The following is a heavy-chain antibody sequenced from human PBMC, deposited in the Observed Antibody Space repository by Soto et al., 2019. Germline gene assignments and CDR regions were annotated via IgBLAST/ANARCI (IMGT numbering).Heavy chain of an antibody. CDR2: IYWDDDE. J-gene: IGHJ6*02. CDR3: VRNWRYYGGDYYYGMDA. CDR1: GFSLNTGGVG. Sequence: ITLKESGPTLVKPTQTLTLTCTFSGFSLNTGGVGVGWVRQPRGKAMEWLALIYWDDDERYRPPLRSRLNITKDTINNQVVLTTTNMDPEDTATYYCVRNWRYYGGDYYYGMDAWGQGTTVTVSS. V-gene: IGHV2-5*02. D-gene: IGHD3-10*01.